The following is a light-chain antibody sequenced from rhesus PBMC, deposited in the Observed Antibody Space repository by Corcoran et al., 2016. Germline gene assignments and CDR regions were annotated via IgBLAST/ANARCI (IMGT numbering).Light chain of an antibody. CDR1: SSDIGYYDG. Sequence: QAAPTQSPSLSGSAGQSVTIFCTGTSSDIGYYDGVSWYQQHPGKAPKLMIYEVSKRPSGVPDRFSGSKSGNTASLTISGLQAEDEADYYCSSYAGSGSYIFGAGTRLTV. CDR2: EVS. V-gene: IGLV2-19*02. CDR3: SSYAGSGSYI. J-gene: IGLJ1*01.